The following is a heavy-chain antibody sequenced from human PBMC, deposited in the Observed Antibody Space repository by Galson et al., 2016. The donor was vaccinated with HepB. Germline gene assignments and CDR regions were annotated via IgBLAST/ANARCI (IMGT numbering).Heavy chain of an antibody. CDR3: ASGAGMVTEIDY. J-gene: IGHJ4*02. V-gene: IGHV4-39*01. Sequence: SETLSLTCTVSGCSISSTSYFWGWIRQPPGKGLEWIGSIYYSGSTYYNPSLISRVTISVDTSKNQFSLRLSSVTAADTAVYYCASGAGMVTEIDYWGQGTLVTVSS. CDR2: IYYSGST. D-gene: IGHD5-18*01. CDR1: GCSISSTSYF.